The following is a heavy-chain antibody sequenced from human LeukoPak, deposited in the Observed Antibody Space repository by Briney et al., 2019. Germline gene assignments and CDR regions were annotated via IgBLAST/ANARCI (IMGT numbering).Heavy chain of an antibody. CDR2: ISSSSSYI. Sequence: PGGSLRLSCAASGFTFSSYSMNWVRQAPGKGLEWVPSISSSSSYIYYADSVKGRFTISRDNAKNSLYLRMTSLRAEDTAVYYCARVSGGGSGGYELDYWGQGTLVTVSS. J-gene: IGHJ4*02. CDR3: ARVSGGGSGGYELDY. CDR1: GFTFSSYS. D-gene: IGHD5-12*01. V-gene: IGHV3-21*01.